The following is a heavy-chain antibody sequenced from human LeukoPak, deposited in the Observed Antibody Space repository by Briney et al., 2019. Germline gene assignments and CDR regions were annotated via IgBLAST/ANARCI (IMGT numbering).Heavy chain of an antibody. CDR1: GFTFSNYW. V-gene: IGHV3-7*05. CDR2: IRQDGSEK. D-gene: IGHD3-3*01. Sequence: SGGSLRLSCAASGFTFSNYWMSWVRQAPGKGLEWVANIRQDGSEKNYVDSVRGRFTISRDNAMNSLYLQMNSLRAEDTAVYYCARSITIFGVGNFQHWGRGTLVTVSS. CDR3: ARSITIFGVGNFQH. J-gene: IGHJ1*01.